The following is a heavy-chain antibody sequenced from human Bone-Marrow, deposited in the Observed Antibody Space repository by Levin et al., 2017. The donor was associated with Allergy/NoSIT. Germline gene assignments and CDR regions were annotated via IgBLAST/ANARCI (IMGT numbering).Heavy chain of an antibody. CDR2: ISYDGSHK. V-gene: IGHV3-30*03. D-gene: IGHD5-12*01. CDR1: GFTFSNYG. Sequence: SCAASGFTFSNYGMHWVRQAPGKGLEWVAVISYDGSHKYYADSVKGRFTISRDNSKNTLYLEMDSLRGEDTAVYYCAREYGYDFHYFDYWGQGTLVTVSS. J-gene: IGHJ4*02. CDR3: AREYGYDFHYFDY.